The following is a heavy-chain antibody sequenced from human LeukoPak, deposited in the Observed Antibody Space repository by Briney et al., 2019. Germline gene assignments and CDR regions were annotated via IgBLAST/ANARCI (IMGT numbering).Heavy chain of an antibody. V-gene: IGHV3-23*01. D-gene: IGHD6-19*01. Sequence: PGGSLRVSCAASGFTFSNYGMRWVRQAPGKGLELVSSICGSGDIAYYIDSVKGRFTISRDNCKNTLYLQMNSLRGEDTAVYYCAKVRLSGWHYGHLDYWGQGTLVTVSS. CDR3: AKVRLSGWHYGHLDY. CDR1: GFTFSNYG. J-gene: IGHJ4*02. CDR2: ICGSGDIA.